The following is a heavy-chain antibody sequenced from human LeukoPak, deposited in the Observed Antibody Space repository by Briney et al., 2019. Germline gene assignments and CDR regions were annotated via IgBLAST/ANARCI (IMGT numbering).Heavy chain of an antibody. D-gene: IGHD4-11*01. CDR3: ATSVYSWDRHDY. V-gene: IGHV1-8*01. J-gene: IGHJ4*02. Sequence: ASVKVSCKASGYTFTSYDINWVRQATGQGLEWMGWMNPNSGNTGYAQKFQGRVSMTRDTSISTAYMELSSLRSEDTAVYYCATSVYSWDRHDYWGQGTLVTVSS. CDR2: MNPNSGNT. CDR1: GYTFTSYD.